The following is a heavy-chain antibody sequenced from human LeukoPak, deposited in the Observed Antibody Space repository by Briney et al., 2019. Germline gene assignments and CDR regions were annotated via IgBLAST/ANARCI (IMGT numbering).Heavy chain of an antibody. V-gene: IGHV3-43D*03. CDR3: TLGFGHQDY. CDR2: ITWDGGNT. D-gene: IGHD3-10*01. Sequence: PGRSLRLSCAASGFTFDDYAMHWVRQAPGKGLEWVSLITWDGGNTYYADSVRGRLTISRDNRRKSLYLQMSSLRAEDTALYYCTLGFGHQDYWGQGTPVTVSS. CDR1: GFTFDDYA. J-gene: IGHJ4*02.